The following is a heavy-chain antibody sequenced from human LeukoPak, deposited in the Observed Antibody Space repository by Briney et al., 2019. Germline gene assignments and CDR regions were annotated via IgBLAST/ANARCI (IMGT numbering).Heavy chain of an antibody. Sequence: ASVKVSCKASGYTFTSYYMHWVRQAPGQGLEWMGIINPSGGSTSYAQKFQGRVTTTRDMSTSTVYMELSSLRSEDTAVYYCARDPTYYYDSSLRGAFDIWGQGTMVTVSS. CDR2: INPSGGST. V-gene: IGHV1-46*01. CDR1: GYTFTSYY. D-gene: IGHD3-22*01. J-gene: IGHJ3*02. CDR3: ARDPTYYYDSSLRGAFDI.